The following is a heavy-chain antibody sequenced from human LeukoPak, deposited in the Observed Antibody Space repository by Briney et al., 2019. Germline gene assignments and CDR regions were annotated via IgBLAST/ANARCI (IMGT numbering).Heavy chain of an antibody. Sequence: GGSLRLSCTASGFTFSRFWMHWVRQAPGKGQVWVSRIDSDGSSTTYADSVKGRFTISRDNAKNTLYLQMNSLRAEDTAVYYCARDNYGAYDYWGQGTLVTVSS. V-gene: IGHV3-74*01. J-gene: IGHJ4*02. D-gene: IGHD4-17*01. CDR2: IDSDGSST. CDR3: ARDNYGAYDY. CDR1: GFTFSRFW.